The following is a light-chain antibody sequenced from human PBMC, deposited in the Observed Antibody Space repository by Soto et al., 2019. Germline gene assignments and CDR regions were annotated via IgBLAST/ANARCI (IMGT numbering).Light chain of an antibody. Sequence: EIVLTQSPDTLSLSPGERATVSCRASQSVSRSNLAWYQHKPGQAPRLLIYGTSNRATGIPDRFIGSGSGTDLTLTISSLEPEDFAVYYCEQYGSSPPSITFGQGTRWRVN. CDR1: QSVSRSN. J-gene: IGKJ5*01. V-gene: IGKV3-20*01. CDR2: GTS. CDR3: EQYGSSPPSIT.